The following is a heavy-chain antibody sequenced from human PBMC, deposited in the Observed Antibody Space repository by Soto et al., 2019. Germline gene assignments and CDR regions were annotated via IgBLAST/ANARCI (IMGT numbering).Heavy chain of an antibody. J-gene: IGHJ5*02. CDR1: GGTFRSFS. CDR3: ARWQQLVTQWFDP. V-gene: IGHV1-69*13. Sequence: SVKVSCEASGGTFRSFSISWVLQAPGQGLEWMGGITPIFGTANYAQKFQGRVTITADESTSTAYMELSSLRSEDTAVYYCARWQQLVTQWFDPWGQGTLVTVSS. CDR2: ITPIFGTA. D-gene: IGHD6-13*01.